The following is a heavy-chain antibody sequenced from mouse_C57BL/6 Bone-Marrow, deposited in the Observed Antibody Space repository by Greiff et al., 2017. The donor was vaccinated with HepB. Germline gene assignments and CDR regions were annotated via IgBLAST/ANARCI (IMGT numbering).Heavy chain of an antibody. J-gene: IGHJ1*03. CDR3: ARHYYGSTRGYFDV. V-gene: IGHV5-12*01. Sequence: DVMLVESGGGLVQPGGSLKLSCAASGFTFSDYYMYWVRQTPEKRLEWVAYISNGGGSTYYPDTVKGRFTISRDNAKNTLYLQMSRLKSEDTAMYYCARHYYGSTRGYFDVWGTGTTVTVSS. CDR2: ISNGGGST. CDR1: GFTFSDYY. D-gene: IGHD1-1*01.